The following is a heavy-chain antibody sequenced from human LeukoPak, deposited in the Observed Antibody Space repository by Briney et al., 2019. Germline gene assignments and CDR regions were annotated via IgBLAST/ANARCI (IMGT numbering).Heavy chain of an antibody. CDR1: GFTVSSNY. CDR2: IYSGGST. D-gene: IGHD3-22*01. V-gene: IGHV3-53*01. J-gene: IGHJ4*02. Sequence: PGGSLRLSCAASGFTVSSNYMSWVRQAPGKGLEWVSVIYSGGSTYYADSVKGRFTISRDNSKNTLYLQMNSLRAEDTAVYYCARSVFPMIGSFDYWGQGTLVTVSS. CDR3: ARSVFPMIGSFDY.